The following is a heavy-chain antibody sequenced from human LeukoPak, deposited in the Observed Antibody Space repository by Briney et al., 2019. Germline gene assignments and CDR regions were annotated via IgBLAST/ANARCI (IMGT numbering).Heavy chain of an antibody. J-gene: IGHJ4*02. Sequence: HPGGSLRLSCAASGFSFSTNWMSWVRHVPGQGLEWVANIKQDESEKYYVDSVKGRFTISRDNAKNSVFLQMNSLKTEDTAVYYCTTDPDGVYDFWSGPAIWGQGTLVTVSS. CDR2: IKQDESEK. D-gene: IGHD3-3*01. V-gene: IGHV3-7*03. CDR3: TTDPDGVYDFWSGPAI. CDR1: GFSFSTNW.